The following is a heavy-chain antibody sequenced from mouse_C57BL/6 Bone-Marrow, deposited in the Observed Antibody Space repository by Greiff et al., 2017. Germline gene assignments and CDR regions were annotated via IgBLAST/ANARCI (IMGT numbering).Heavy chain of an antibody. J-gene: IGHJ2*01. CDR2: LDPENGDT. D-gene: IGHD2-3*01. V-gene: IGHV14-4*01. CDR3: TSDGLDY. Sequence: EVQLQQSGAELVRPGASVKLSCTASGFNIKDDYMHWVKQRPEQGLEWIGWLDPENGDTEYASKFQGKATITADTSSNTAYLQLSSLTSEDTAVYYCTSDGLDYWGQGTTLTVSS. CDR1: GFNIKDDY.